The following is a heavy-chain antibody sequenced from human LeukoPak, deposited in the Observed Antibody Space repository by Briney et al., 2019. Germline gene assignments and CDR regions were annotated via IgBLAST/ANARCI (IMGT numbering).Heavy chain of an antibody. CDR1: GGSISSYY. CDR3: AREGQTVDYFDY. J-gene: IGHJ4*02. Sequence: SETLSLTCTVSGGSISSYYWSWIRQPPGKGLEWIGYIYYSGSTNYNPSLKSRVTISVDTSKNQFSLKLSSVTAADTAVYYCAREGQTVDYFDYWGQGTLVTVSS. D-gene: IGHD6-19*01. CDR2: IYYSGST. V-gene: IGHV4-59*01.